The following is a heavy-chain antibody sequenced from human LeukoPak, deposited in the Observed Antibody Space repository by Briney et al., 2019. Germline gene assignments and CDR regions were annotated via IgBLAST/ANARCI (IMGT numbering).Heavy chain of an antibody. J-gene: IGHJ5*02. D-gene: IGHD3-3*01. V-gene: IGHV4-59*01. Sequence: TSETLSLTCTVSGGSISSYYWSWIRQPPGKGLEWIGYIYYSGSTNYNPSLKSRVTVSVDTSKNQFSLKLSSVTAADTAVYYCARRIFGVVYNWFDPWGQGTLVTVSS. CDR2: IYYSGST. CDR3: ARRIFGVVYNWFDP. CDR1: GGSISSYY.